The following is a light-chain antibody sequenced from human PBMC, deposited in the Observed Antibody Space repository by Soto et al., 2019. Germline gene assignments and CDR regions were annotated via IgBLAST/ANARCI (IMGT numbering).Light chain of an antibody. CDR2: EGS. V-gene: IGLV2-23*01. CDR1: SSDVGSYNL. CDR3: CSYAGSSTVV. Sequence: QSALTQPASVSGSPGQSITISCTGTSSDVGSYNLVSWYQQHPGKAPKLMIYEGSKRPPGVSNRFSGSKSGNTASLTISGLQAEDEADYYCCSYAGSSTVVFGGGTKLTDL. J-gene: IGLJ2*01.